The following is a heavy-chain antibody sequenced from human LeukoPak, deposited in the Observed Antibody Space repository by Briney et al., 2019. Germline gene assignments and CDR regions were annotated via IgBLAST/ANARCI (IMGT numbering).Heavy chain of an antibody. V-gene: IGHV3-74*01. Sequence: GGSLRLSCAASKFTFSSHWMHWVRQAPGRGLEWVSGINGAGSDSTYADSVKGRFTISRDNAKNTLYVQMNSLRAGDTVVYYCAREMLGGLIIDSCGQGTLVTVSS. J-gene: IGHJ4*02. CDR3: AREMLGGLIIDS. D-gene: IGHD3-16*01. CDR2: INGAGSDS. CDR1: KFTFSSHW.